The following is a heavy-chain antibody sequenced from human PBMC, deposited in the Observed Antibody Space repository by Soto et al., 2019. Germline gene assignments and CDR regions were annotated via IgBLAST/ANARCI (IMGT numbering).Heavy chain of an antibody. CDR1: GGSISSYY. D-gene: IGHD6-13*01. V-gene: IGHV4-59*01. CDR3: ASSRHGQQLDDYYYNHDMDV. J-gene: IGHJ6*02. Sequence: PSETLSLTCTVSGGSISSYYWSWIRQPPGKGLEWIGYIYYSGSTNYNPSLKSRVTRSVDTSKNQLSMKLSSVTAADTAAYYCASSRHGQQLDDYYYNHDMDVWGQGTTVTVYS. CDR2: IYYSGST.